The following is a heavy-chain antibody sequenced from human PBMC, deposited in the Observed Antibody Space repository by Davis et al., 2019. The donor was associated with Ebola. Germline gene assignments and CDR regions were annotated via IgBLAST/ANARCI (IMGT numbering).Heavy chain of an antibody. V-gene: IGHV1-18*04. D-gene: IGHD3-9*01. Sequence: ASVKVSCKSSGYTFTSYGLVWVRQAPGLGLEWMGWISGFNTNTNFAQKFQGRVTVSKDTSTNTAYMDLRSLTSDDTAIYYCARAPNYDVLTGTSSYYLDYWGQGTPVTVSS. CDR2: ISGFNTNT. CDR1: GYTFTSYG. J-gene: IGHJ4*02. CDR3: ARAPNYDVLTGTSSYYLDY.